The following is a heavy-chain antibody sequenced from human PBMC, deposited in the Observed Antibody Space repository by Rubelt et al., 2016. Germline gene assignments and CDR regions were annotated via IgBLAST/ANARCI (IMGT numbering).Heavy chain of an antibody. CDR3: ARLHYYDSSGHFDY. J-gene: IGHJ4*02. D-gene: IGHD3-22*01. CDR1: GSRFINQW. Sequence: EVQLVQSGTEVKKPGESLKISCKGSGSRFINQWIGWVRQMPGKGLEWMGIIYPGDSDSRYSPSFQGQVTISADKSINTAYLQWSSLKASDTAMYYCARLHYYDSSGHFDYWGQGTLVTVSS. V-gene: IGHV5-51*01. CDR2: IYPGDSDS.